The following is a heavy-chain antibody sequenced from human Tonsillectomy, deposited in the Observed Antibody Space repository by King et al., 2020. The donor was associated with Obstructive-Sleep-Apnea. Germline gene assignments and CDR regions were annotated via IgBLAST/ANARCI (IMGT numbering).Heavy chain of an antibody. Sequence: VQLVESGGGVVQPGRSLRLSCAASGFTFSSYGMHWVRPAPGKGLEGVAVIWYDGSNKYYADSVKGRFTISRDNSKNTLYLQMNSLRAEDTAVYYCARESAAVRFDYWGQGTLVTVSS. V-gene: IGHV3-33*01. D-gene: IGHD6-13*01. J-gene: IGHJ4*02. CDR3: ARESAAVRFDY. CDR1: GFTFSSYG. CDR2: IWYDGSNK.